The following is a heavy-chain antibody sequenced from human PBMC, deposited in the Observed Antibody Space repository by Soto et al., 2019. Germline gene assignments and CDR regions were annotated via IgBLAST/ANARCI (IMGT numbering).Heavy chain of an antibody. V-gene: IGHV3-30*18. D-gene: IGHD3-9*01. Sequence: GGSLRLSCAASGFTFSSYGMHWVRQAPGKGLEWVAVISYDGSNKYYADSVKGRFTISRDNSKNTLYLQMNSLRAEDTAVYYCAKSYYDILTGLVYYYGMDVWGQGTTVTVSS. CDR2: ISYDGSNK. CDR1: GFTFSSYG. CDR3: AKSYYDILTGLVYYYGMDV. J-gene: IGHJ6*02.